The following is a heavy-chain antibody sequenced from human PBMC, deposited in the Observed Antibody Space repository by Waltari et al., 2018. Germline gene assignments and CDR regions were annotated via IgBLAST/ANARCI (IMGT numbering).Heavy chain of an antibody. V-gene: IGHV4-34*01. J-gene: IGHJ6*03. Sequence: QVQLQQWGAGLLKPSETLSLTCAVYGGSFSGYYWSWIRQPPGKGLEWIGEINHSGSTNYNPSLKSRVTISVDTSKNQFSLKLSSVTAADTAVYYCARGLIVGATTGYYYYYYMDVWGKGTTVTISS. CDR3: ARGLIVGATTGYYYYYYMDV. CDR1: GGSFSGYY. D-gene: IGHD1-26*01. CDR2: INHSGST.